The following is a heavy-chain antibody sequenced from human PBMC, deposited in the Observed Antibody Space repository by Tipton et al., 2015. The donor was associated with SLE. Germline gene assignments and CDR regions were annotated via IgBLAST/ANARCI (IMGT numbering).Heavy chain of an antibody. V-gene: IGHV4-39*07. J-gene: IGHJ6*03. CDR3: ARGRYSSSPVYYYYYMDV. CDR1: GGSVSSSNQY. Sequence: TLSLTCFVSGGSVSSSNQYWGWMRQTPGKGLEWIGSIFNGWSTNYNPSLKSRVTISVDTSKNQFSLKLSSVAAADTAVYYCARGRYSSSPVYYYYYMDVWGKGTTVTVSS. CDR2: IFNGWST. D-gene: IGHD6-6*01.